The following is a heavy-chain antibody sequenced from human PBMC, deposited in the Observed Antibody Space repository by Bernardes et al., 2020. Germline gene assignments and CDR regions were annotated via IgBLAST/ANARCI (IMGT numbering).Heavy chain of an antibody. V-gene: IGHV3-30*18. Sequence: GGSLRLWCAASGFTFSSYGMHWVRQAPGKGLERVAVISYDGSNKYYADSVKGRFTISRDNSKNTLYLQMNSLRAEDTAVYYCAKNGGYDSSGSRAKNRFDPWGQGTLVTVSS. CDR3: AKNGGYDSSGSRAKNRFDP. D-gene: IGHD3-22*01. CDR1: GFTFSSYG. J-gene: IGHJ5*02. CDR2: ISYDGSNK.